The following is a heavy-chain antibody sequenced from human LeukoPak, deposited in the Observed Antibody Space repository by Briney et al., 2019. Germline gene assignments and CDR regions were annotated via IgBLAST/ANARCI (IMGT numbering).Heavy chain of an antibody. CDR2: ISWDGGST. D-gene: IGHD1-1*01. J-gene: IGHJ4*02. V-gene: IGHV3-43*01. CDR1: GFTFDDYT. CDR3: ARDPRTVRI. Sequence: AGGSLRLSCAASGFTFDDYTMHWVRQAPGKGLEWVSLISWDGGSTYYADSVKGRFTISRDNAKNSLYLQMNSLRVEDTAVYYCARDPRTVRIWGQGTLVTVSS.